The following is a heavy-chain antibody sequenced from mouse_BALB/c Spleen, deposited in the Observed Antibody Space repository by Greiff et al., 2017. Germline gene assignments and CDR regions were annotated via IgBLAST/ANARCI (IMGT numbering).Heavy chain of an antibody. V-gene: IGHV1-87*01. Sequence: QVQLQQSGAELARPGASVKLSCKASGYTFTSYWMQWVKQRPGQGLEWIGAIYPGDGDTRYTQKFKGKATLTADKSSSTAYMQLSSLASEDSAVYYCARRDGYYGYFDVWGAGTTVTVSS. CDR1: GYTFTSYW. CDR3: ARRDGYYGYFDV. D-gene: IGHD2-3*01. CDR2: IYPGDGDT. J-gene: IGHJ1*01.